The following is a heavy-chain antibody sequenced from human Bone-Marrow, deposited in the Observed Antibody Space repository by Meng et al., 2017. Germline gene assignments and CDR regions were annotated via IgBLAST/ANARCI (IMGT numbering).Heavy chain of an antibody. Sequence: QQSGPWLLNPSDTLARTCVGAVWYFIDYYWSWILQPPGKELEWIGEINHSRSTNYNPSLEGRATISVDTSQNNLSLRLSSVTAADSAVYYCARGPTTMAHDFDYWGQGTLVTVSS. CDR3: ARGPTTMAHDFDY. J-gene: IGHJ4*02. D-gene: IGHD4-11*01. CDR1: VWYFIDYY. V-gene: IGHV4-34*01. CDR2: INHSRST.